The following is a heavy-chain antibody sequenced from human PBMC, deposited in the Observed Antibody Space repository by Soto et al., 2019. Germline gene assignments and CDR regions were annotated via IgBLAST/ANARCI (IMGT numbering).Heavy chain of an antibody. CDR3: RSSTSCYDESCVDV. V-gene: IGHV4-59*08. CDR1: GGSTTSDY. Sequence: PSETLSLTCTVSGGSTTSDYWSWIRQPPGKGLEWLGYIFHSLGAKYNPSLGSRGTISLDTSKNQLSLSLSSVTAADTAMYYCRSSTSCYDESCVDVWGQGTMVTVS. D-gene: IGHD2-2*01. CDR2: IFHSLGA. J-gene: IGHJ6*02.